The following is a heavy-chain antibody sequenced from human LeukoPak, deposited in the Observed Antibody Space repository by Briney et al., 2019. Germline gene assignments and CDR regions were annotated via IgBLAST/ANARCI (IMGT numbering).Heavy chain of an antibody. J-gene: IGHJ4*02. V-gene: IGHV4-4*07. CDR3: ARDAYYYGSGSYYPFDY. Sequence: SETLSLTCTVSGGSISSYYWSWIRQPAGKGLEWIGRIYTSGSTNYNPSLKSRVTMSVDTSKNQFSLKLSSVTAADTAVYYCARDAYYYGSGSYYPFDYWGQGTLVTVSS. CDR1: GGSISSYY. CDR2: IYTSGST. D-gene: IGHD3-10*01.